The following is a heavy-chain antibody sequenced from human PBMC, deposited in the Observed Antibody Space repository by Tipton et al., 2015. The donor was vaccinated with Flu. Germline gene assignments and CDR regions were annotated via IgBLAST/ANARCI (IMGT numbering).Heavy chain of an antibody. CDR2: IYASGST. Sequence: TLSLTCTVSGGSISSSRDYWNWIQQPAGKGLEWIGRIYASGSTNSNPSLKSRVTISLDPSKNQFSLKLTSVTAADTAVYYCAKSLGPMNWFDPWGQGTLVTVSP. D-gene: IGHD7-27*01. CDR3: AKSLGPMNWFDP. V-gene: IGHV4-61*02. J-gene: IGHJ5*02. CDR1: GGSISSSRDY.